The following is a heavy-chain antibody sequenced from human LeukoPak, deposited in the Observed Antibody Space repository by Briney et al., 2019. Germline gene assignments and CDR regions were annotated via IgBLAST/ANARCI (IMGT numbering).Heavy chain of an antibody. V-gene: IGHV4-31*03. Sequence: SETLSLTCTVSGGSISTGGYFWTWVRQHPGKGLEWIGYIYNSGTTYYNPSLESRVTISGDTSKNQFSLKLNSVTAADTAVYYCARTAGWSYGFDYWGQGTLVTVSS. CDR3: ARTAGWSYGFDY. J-gene: IGHJ4*02. CDR1: GGSISTGGYF. CDR2: IYNSGTT. D-gene: IGHD5-18*01.